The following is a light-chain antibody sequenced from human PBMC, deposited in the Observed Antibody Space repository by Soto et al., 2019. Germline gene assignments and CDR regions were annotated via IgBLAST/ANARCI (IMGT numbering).Light chain of an antibody. CDR1: TGTVTSDHY. Sequence: QAVVTQEPSLTVSPGGTVTLTCGSSTGTVTSDHYPYWFQQKPGQAPRTQIYDTSNRHSWTPARFSGSLLGGKAALTLSGAQPEDEAEYYCLLSYSGAWVFGGGTKVTVL. V-gene: IGLV7-46*01. CDR3: LLSYSGAWV. CDR2: DTS. J-gene: IGLJ3*02.